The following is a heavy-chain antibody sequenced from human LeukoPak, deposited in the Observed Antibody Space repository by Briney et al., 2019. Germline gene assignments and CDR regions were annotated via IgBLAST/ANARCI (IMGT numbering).Heavy chain of an antibody. J-gene: IGHJ6*02. CDR2: IKQDGSEK. V-gene: IGHV3-7*01. Sequence: PGGSLRLSCAASGFTFSSYWMSWVRQAPGKGLEWVANIKQDGSEKYYVDSVKGRFTISRDNAKNSLYLQMNSLRAEDTAVYYCAREQQLENLTLFYYYYYGMDVWGQGTTVTVSS. CDR1: GFTFSSYW. D-gene: IGHD6-13*01. CDR3: AREQQLENLTLFYYYYYGMDV.